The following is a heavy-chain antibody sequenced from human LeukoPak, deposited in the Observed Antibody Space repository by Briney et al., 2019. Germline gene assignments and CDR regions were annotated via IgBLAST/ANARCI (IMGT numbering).Heavy chain of an antibody. Sequence: SETLSLTCTVSGGSISSYYWSWIRQHPGKGLEWIGYIYYSGSTYYNPSLKSRLIISVDTSENQFSLKVSSVTAADTAVYYCARAGGQVWSSFDSWGQGTLVTVSS. J-gene: IGHJ4*02. CDR3: ARAGGQVWSSFDS. CDR2: IYYSGST. CDR1: GGSISSYY. V-gene: IGHV4-59*06. D-gene: IGHD3-16*01.